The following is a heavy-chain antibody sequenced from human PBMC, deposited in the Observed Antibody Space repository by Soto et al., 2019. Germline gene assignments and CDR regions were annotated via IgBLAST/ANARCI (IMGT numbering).Heavy chain of an antibody. J-gene: IGHJ4*02. CDR2: ISSSGNTI. CDR1: GFTFSSYE. D-gene: IGHD3-16*01. Sequence: GGSLRLSCAASGFTFSSYEMNWVRQAPGKGLEWVSYISSSGNTIYYADSVQGRFTISRDNAKNSLYLQMNSLRAEDTAVYYCATYRWGISIDYWGQGTLVTVYS. CDR3: ATYRWGISIDY. V-gene: IGHV3-48*03.